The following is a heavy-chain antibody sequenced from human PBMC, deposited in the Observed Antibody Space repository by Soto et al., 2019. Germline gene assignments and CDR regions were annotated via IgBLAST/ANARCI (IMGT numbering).Heavy chain of an antibody. CDR3: AKESYYDSSGYPQGDY. D-gene: IGHD3-22*01. CDR1: GFTFSSYA. V-gene: IGHV3-23*01. J-gene: IGHJ4*02. CDR2: ISGSGGST. Sequence: HPGGSLRLSCAASGFTFSSYAMSWVRQAPGKGLEWVSAISGSGGSTYYADSVKGRFTISRDNSKNTLYLQMNSLRAEDTAVYYCAKESYYDSSGYPQGDYWGQGTLVTVSS.